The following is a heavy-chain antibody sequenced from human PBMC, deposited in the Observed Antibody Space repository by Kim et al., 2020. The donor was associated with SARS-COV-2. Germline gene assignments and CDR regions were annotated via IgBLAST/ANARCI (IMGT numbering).Heavy chain of an antibody. Sequence: GGSLRLSCAASGFTFSNYAMSWVRQAPGKGLEWVSYIRGGGAGTLYADSVKGRCTTSIDNSRNTLYLQLNSLRAEDTAIYYCAKYQLACGADAFGIW. CDR2: IRGGGAGT. J-gene: IGHJ3*02. CDR1: GFTFSNYA. CDR3: AKYQLACGADAFGI. D-gene: IGHD2-21*01. V-gene: IGHV3-23*01.